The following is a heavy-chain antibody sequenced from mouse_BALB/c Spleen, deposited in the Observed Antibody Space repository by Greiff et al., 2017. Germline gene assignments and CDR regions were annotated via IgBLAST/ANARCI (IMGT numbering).Heavy chain of an antibody. Sequence: ESGPGLVKPSQSLSLTCSVTGYSITSGYYWNWIRQFPGNKLEWMGYISYDGSNNYNPSLKNRISITRDTSKNQFFLKLNSVTTEDTATYYCARGSYDGYGYFDVWGAGTTVTVSS. J-gene: IGHJ1*01. CDR2: ISYDGSN. CDR1: GYSITSGYY. V-gene: IGHV3-6*02. D-gene: IGHD2-3*01. CDR3: ARGSYDGYGYFDV.